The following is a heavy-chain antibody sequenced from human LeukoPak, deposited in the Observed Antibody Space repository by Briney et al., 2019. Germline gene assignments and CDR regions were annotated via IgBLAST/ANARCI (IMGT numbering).Heavy chain of an antibody. J-gene: IGHJ4*02. CDR1: GGSISSYY. CDR2: IYYSGST. D-gene: IGHD3-22*01. Sequence: SETLSLTCTVSGGSISSYYWSWIRQPPGKGLEWIGYIYYSGSTNYNPSLKSRVTISVDTSKNQFSLKLSSVTAADTAVYYCARSGYYDSSGHSELDYWGQGTLVTVSS. CDR3: ARSGYYDSSGHSELDY. V-gene: IGHV4-59*12.